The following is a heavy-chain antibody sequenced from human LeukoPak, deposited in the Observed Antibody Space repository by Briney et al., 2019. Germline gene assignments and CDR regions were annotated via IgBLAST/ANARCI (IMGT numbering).Heavy chain of an antibody. J-gene: IGHJ4*02. CDR3: ARNQRYCSGGSCYSVYFDY. CDR1: GFTVSSNY. D-gene: IGHD2-15*01. V-gene: IGHV3-53*01. CDR2: IYSGGST. Sequence: PGGSLRLSCAASGFTVSSNYMSWVRQAPGKGLEWVSVIYSGGSTYYADSVKGRFTISRDNSKNTLYLQMNSLRAEDTAVYYCARNQRYCSGGSCYSVYFDYWGQGTLVTVSS.